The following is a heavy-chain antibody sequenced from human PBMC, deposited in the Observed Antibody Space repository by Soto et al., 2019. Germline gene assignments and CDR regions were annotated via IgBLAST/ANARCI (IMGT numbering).Heavy chain of an antibody. CDR2: IGTAGDT. V-gene: IGHV3-13*04. CDR3: ARSPPGSYHYYYGMDV. D-gene: IGHD3-16*02. Sequence: PGGSLRLSCAASGFTFSSYDMQWVRQATGKGLEWVPAIGTAGDTYYPGSVKGRFTISRENAKNSLYLQMNSLRAGDTAVYYCARSPPGSYHYYYGMDVWGQGTTVTVSS. J-gene: IGHJ6*02. CDR1: GFTFSSYD.